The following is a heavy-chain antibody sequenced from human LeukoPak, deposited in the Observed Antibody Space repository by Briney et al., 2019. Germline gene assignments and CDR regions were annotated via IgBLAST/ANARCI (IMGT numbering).Heavy chain of an antibody. J-gene: IGHJ4*02. D-gene: IGHD2-2*01. Sequence: GGSLRLSCAASGFTFSSYAMSWVRQAPGKGLEWVSGIIGSGRFTYYADSVKGRFTISRDNSKNTLYLQMNSLRAEDTAVYYCSTGEGCSSTSCSFDYWGQGTLVTVSS. CDR1: GFTFSSYA. CDR3: STGEGCSSTSCSFDY. V-gene: IGHV3-23*01. CDR2: IIGSGRFT.